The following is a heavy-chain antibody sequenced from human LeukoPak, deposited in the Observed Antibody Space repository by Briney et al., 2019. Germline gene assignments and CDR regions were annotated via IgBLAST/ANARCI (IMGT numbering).Heavy chain of an antibody. CDR3: AREAYGSAFDY. CDR2: ISSSSYI. V-gene: IGHV3-21*01. D-gene: IGHD3-10*01. CDR1: GFTFSSYS. Sequence: KPGGSLRLSCAASGFTFSSYSMNWVRQAPGKGLEWVSSISSSSYIYYADSVKGRFTISRDNAKNSLYLQMNSLRAEDTAVYYCAREAYGSAFDYWGQGTLVTVSS. J-gene: IGHJ4*02.